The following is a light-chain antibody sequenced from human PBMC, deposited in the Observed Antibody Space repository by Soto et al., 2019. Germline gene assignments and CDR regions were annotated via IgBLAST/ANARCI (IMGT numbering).Light chain of an antibody. J-gene: IGKJ1*01. Sequence: EIVMTQSPATLSVSPGERATLSCKASQSVGTYLDWYQQKPGQAPRLLIYGASTRATGVPARVSGGGSGTEFTLTISSLQSEDFAIYHWQQYENVPPWTCGQGTKVEIK. V-gene: IGKV3-15*01. CDR3: QQYENVPPWT. CDR2: GAS. CDR1: QSVGTY.